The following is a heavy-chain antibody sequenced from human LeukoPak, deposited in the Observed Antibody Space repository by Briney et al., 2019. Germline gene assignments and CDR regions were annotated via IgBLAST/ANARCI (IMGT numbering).Heavy chain of an antibody. V-gene: IGHV3-48*04. CDR2: ISSSGSTI. D-gene: IGHD3-22*01. CDR1: GFTFNSYG. CDR3: ASDYYDSSGYSSH. J-gene: IGHJ4*02. Sequence: GGSLRLSCAASGFTFNSYGMHWVRQAPGKGLEWVSYISSSGSTIYYADSVKGRFTISRDNAKNTLYLQMNSLRAEDTAVYYCASDYYDSSGYSSHWGQGTLVTVSS.